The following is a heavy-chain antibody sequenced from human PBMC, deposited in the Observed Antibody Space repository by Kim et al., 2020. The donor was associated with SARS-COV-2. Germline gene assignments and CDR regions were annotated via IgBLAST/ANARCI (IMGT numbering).Heavy chain of an antibody. CDR1: GFTFSNYW. Sequence: GGSLRLSCAASGFTFSNYWMHWVRQTPGAGLVWVARINSEGTETRYVDSVEGRFTISRDNAKNILYLQMSSLRADDTGVYFCAKDGRTTASYFYYGMDVWGQGATVTVSS. CDR3: AKDGRTTASYFYYGMDV. D-gene: IGHD1-1*01. CDR2: INSEGTET. J-gene: IGHJ6*02. V-gene: IGHV3-74*01.